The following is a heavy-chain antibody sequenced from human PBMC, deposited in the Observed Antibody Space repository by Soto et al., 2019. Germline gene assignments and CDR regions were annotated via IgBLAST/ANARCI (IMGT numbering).Heavy chain of an antibody. Sequence: QVQLVESGGGLVKPGGSLRLSCAASGFTFSDYYMSWVRQAPGKGLEGVSYISSSSSYIYYADSVKGRFTISRDNAKNSLYLQMNSLRADDPAVYYCASSQRSDSYYSYYGMDVWGQGPTVTLSS. CDR2: ISSSSSYI. CDR1: GFTFSDYY. J-gene: IGHJ6*02. CDR3: ASSQRSDSYYSYYGMDV. V-gene: IGHV3-11*06. D-gene: IGHD6-25*01.